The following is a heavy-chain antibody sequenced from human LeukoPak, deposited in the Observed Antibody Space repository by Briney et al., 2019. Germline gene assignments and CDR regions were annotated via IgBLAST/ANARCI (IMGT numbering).Heavy chain of an antibody. D-gene: IGHD3-3*01. CDR2: ISGSGGGT. CDR1: GFTFSIDT. Sequence: GGSLRLSSAPSGFTFSIDTMSWVREAPGKGREWVSAISGSGGGTYYTDSVKCLFTISRDNSKNALYLQKNSLRAEDTAVYYCAKDIFGQIDAFDIWGQGTMVTVSS. CDR3: AKDIFGQIDAFDI. V-gene: IGHV3-23*01. J-gene: IGHJ3*02.